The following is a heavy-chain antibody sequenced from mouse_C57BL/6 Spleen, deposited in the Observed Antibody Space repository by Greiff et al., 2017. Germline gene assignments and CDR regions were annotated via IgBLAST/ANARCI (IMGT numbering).Heavy chain of an antibody. V-gene: IGHV1-19*01. Sequence: VQLQQSGPVLVKPGASVKMSCKASGYTFTDYYMNWVKQSHGKSLEWIGVINPYNGGTSYNQKFKGKATLTVDKSSSTAYMELNSLTSEDSAVYYCARGVPYGSSPYFDYWGQGTTLTVSS. CDR2: INPYNGGT. CDR3: ARGVPYGSSPYFDY. D-gene: IGHD1-1*01. J-gene: IGHJ2*01. CDR1: GYTFTDYY.